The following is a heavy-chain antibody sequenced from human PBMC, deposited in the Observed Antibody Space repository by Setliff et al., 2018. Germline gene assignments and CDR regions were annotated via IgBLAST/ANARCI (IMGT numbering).Heavy chain of an antibody. V-gene: IGHV4-61*01. Sequence: PSETLSLTCTVSGASVSSGSYYWGWIRQHPGKGLEWIGYIYYSVSTNYNPSLKSRVTISVDTSKNQFSLKLSSMTAADTAVYYCARVEPSSCLYIYYYYYMDVWGKGTTVTVSS. CDR1: GASVSSGSYY. D-gene: IGHD6-19*01. J-gene: IGHJ6*03. CDR2: IYYSVST. CDR3: ARVEPSSCLYIYYYYYMDV.